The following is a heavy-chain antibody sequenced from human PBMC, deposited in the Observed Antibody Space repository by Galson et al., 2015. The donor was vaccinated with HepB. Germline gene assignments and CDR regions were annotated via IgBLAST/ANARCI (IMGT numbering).Heavy chain of an antibody. J-gene: IGHJ4*02. CDR1: GFTFGDYA. CDR3: IRDWVVDY. D-gene: IGHD2-15*01. V-gene: IGHV3-49*03. Sequence: SCAASGFTFGDYAMSWIRQAPGKGLEWVGFIRSNIYGGTTEYAASVKGRFAVSRDDSKSIAYLQMNSLKTEDTAVYYCIRDWVVDYWGQGTLVTVSS. CDR2: IRSNIYGGTT.